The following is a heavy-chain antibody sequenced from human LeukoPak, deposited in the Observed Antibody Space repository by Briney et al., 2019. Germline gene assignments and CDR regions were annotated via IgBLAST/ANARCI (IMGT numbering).Heavy chain of an antibody. D-gene: IGHD6-13*01. CDR1: GYTFTSYG. CDR2: ISAYNGNT. Sequence: GASVKVSCKASGYTFTSYGISWVRQAPGQGLEWMGWISAYNGNTNYAQKLQGRVTMTTDTSTSTAYMELRSLRSDDTAVYYCARAKANSSSWFFDYWGQEPWSPSPQ. CDR3: ARAKANSSSWFFDY. J-gene: IGHJ4*01. V-gene: IGHV1-18*01.